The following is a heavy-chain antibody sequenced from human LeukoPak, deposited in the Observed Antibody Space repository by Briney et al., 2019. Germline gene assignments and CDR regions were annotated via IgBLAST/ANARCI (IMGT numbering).Heavy chain of an antibody. CDR3: ARGGFWDGYNYDAFDI. Sequence: ASVKVSCKASGYTFTGYYMHWVRQAPGQGLEWMGWINPNSGGTNYAQKFQGRVTMTRDTSISTAYMELSRLRSDDTAVYYCARGGFWDGYNYDAFDIWGQGTMVTVSS. V-gene: IGHV1-2*02. CDR1: GYTFTGYY. CDR2: INPNSGGT. D-gene: IGHD5-24*01. J-gene: IGHJ3*02.